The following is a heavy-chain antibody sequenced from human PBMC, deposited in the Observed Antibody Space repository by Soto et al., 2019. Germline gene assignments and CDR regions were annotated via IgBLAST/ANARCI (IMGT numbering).Heavy chain of an antibody. D-gene: IGHD1-26*01. CDR1: GFTFSNYA. Sequence: QPGGSLRLSCAASGFTFSNYAMSWVRQAPGKGLEWVSAISGSGVSTYYADSVKGRFTISRDNSKNALYLQMSSLRAEDTAVYYCAKSSLPWELRQTPQLDRYYYDLDVWGQGTTVTVSS. J-gene: IGHJ6*02. CDR3: AKSSLPWELRQTPQLDRYYYDLDV. V-gene: IGHV3-23*01. CDR2: ISGSGVST.